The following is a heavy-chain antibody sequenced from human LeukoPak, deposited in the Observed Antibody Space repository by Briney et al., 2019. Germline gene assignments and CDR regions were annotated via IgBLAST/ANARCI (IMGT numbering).Heavy chain of an antibody. Sequence: GGSLRLSCAASGFTFSNYAMHWVRQAPGKGLEWVAVVSYDGSNKYYADSVKGRFTISRDNSKNTLYLQTNSLRSEDTAVYYCSRGQFRLGQYDSSAFDYWGQGTLVTVSS. CDR1: GFTFSNYA. CDR2: VSYDGSNK. CDR3: SRGQFRLGQYDSSAFDY. V-gene: IGHV3-30*04. J-gene: IGHJ4*02. D-gene: IGHD3-22*01.